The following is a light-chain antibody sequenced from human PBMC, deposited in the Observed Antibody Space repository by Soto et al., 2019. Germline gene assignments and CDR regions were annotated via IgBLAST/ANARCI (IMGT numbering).Light chain of an antibody. CDR1: QSVSSN. V-gene: IGKV3-15*01. CDR3: QQYGSSRWT. CDR2: AAS. Sequence: EIVMTQSPATLSVSPGERATLSCRASQSVSSNLAWYQQKPGQAPRLLIYAASTRATGIPARFSGSGSGTEFTLTISSLQSEDFAVYYCQQYGSSRWTFGQGTKVDIK. J-gene: IGKJ1*01.